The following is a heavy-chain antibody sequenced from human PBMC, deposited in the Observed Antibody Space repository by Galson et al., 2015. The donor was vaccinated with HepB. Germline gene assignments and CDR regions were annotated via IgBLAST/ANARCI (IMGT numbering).Heavy chain of an antibody. CDR3: ARNTTVTTADY. V-gene: IGHV1-18*01. D-gene: IGHD4-17*01. J-gene: IGHJ4*02. Sequence: SVKVSCKASGYTFTSYGISWVRQAPGRGLEWMGWISVYNDYTSYAQNLQGRVTMTTDTSTSTAYMELRSLRFDDTAVYYCARNTTVTTADYWGQGTLVTVSS. CDR2: ISVYNDYT. CDR1: GYTFTSYG.